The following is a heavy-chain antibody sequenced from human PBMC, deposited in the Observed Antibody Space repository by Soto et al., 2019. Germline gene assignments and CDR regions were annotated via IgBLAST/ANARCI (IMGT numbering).Heavy chain of an antibody. D-gene: IGHD2-8*01. CDR2: IDPSESYT. J-gene: IGHJ1*01. Sequence: PGESLKISCKGSGHSFASYWISWVRQMPGKGLEWMGRIDPSESYTNYSPSFQGHVTISADKSISTAYLQWSSLKASDTAMHYCAREVYPDWYFQHWGQGTLVTVSS. CDR3: AREVYPDWYFQH. V-gene: IGHV5-10-1*01. CDR1: GHSFASYW.